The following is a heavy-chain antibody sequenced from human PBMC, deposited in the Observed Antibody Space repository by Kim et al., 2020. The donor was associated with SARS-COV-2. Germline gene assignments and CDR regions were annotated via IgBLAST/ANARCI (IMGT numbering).Heavy chain of an antibody. CDR2: ISAYNGNT. Sequence: ASVKVSCKASGYTFTSYGISWVRQAPGQGLEWMGWISAYNGNTNYAQKLQGRVTMTTDTSTSTAYMELRSLRSDDTAVYYCARVPGMLFSLYYYYYGMDVWGQGATVTVSS. D-gene: IGHD2-8*01. V-gene: IGHV1-18*01. CDR3: ARVPGMLFSLYYYYYGMDV. CDR1: GYTFTSYG. J-gene: IGHJ6*02.